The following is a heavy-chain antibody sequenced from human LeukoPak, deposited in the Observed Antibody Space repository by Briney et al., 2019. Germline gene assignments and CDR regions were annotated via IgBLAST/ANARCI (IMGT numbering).Heavy chain of an antibody. V-gene: IGHV1-2*02. D-gene: IGHD1-26*01. CDR2: INPDRGGT. J-gene: IGHJ4*02. CDR3: TGGRQGNGGTYLESY. CDR1: GYTFTGYY. Sequence: GASVKVSCKASGYTFTGYYIHWVRQAPGQGLEWMGWINPDRGGTTYAQKFQGRVTMTRDTSISTAYMEVTRLSSDDTAVYYCTGGRQGNGGTYLESYWGQGTLVTVSS.